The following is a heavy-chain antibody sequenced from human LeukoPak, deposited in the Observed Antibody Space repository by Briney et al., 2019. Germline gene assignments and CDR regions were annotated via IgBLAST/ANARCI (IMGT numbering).Heavy chain of an antibody. CDR1: GFNFSSYA. J-gene: IGHJ4*02. D-gene: IGHD3-3*01. V-gene: IGHV3-30*04. CDR2: TSYDGSNK. Sequence: PGGSLRLSCAASGFNFSSYAMHWVRQAPGKGLEWVAVTSYDGSNKYYVDSVKGRFTISRDNSKNTLYLQMNSLRPEDTAVYYCARDGGFLEWLPYYFDYWGQGTLVAVSS. CDR3: ARDGGFLEWLPYYFDY.